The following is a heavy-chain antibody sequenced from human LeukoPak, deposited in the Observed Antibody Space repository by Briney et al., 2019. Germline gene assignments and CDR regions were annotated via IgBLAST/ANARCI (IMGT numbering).Heavy chain of an antibody. CDR3: AKDLYRWYFDY. Sequence: GGSLRLSCAASGFTFSSYSMNWVRQAPGKGLEWVSSISSSSSYIYYADSVKGRFTISRDNSKNTLYLQMNSLRAEDTAVYYCAKDLYRWYFDYRGQGTLVTVSS. CDR2: ISSSSSYI. CDR1: GFTFSSYS. J-gene: IGHJ4*02. D-gene: IGHD2-8*02. V-gene: IGHV3-21*04.